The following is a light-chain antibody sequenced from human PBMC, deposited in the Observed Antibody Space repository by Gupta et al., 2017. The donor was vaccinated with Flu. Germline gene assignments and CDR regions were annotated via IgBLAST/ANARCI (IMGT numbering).Light chain of an antibody. Sequence: EIVLTQSPVTLSLSPGEIATLSCRASQSISSYLAWYQQKPGQAPRLLIYDASNRATGLPARFSDSGSATDFTLTISRRAPEDFAVYYCQHRNNWPITFGGGAKVEVK. J-gene: IGKJ4*01. V-gene: IGKV3-11*01. CDR1: QSISSY. CDR3: QHRNNWPIT. CDR2: DAS.